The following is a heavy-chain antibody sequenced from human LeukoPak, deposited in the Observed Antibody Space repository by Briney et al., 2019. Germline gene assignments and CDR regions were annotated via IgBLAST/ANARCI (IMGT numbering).Heavy chain of an antibody. CDR3: ARAPSEVGGYYPEYFRH. V-gene: IGHV3-74*01. Sequence: GGSLRLSCEASGFTFSRYWMHWVRQAPGKGLVWVSRIKSDGRTNYADSVKGRFTISRDNAKNTVSLQMNSLRADDTGVYYCARAPSEVGGYYPEYFRHWGQGTLVTVSS. J-gene: IGHJ1*01. CDR1: GFTFSRYW. CDR2: IKSDGRT. D-gene: IGHD3-3*01.